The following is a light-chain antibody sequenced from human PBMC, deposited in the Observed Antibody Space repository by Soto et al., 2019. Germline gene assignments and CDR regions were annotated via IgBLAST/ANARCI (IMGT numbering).Light chain of an antibody. Sequence: QSVLTQPASVSGSPGQSITISCTGTSSDVGGYNYVSWYQQHPGKAPKLMIYDVSNRPSGVSNRLSGSKSGNSASLTISGLQAEDEADYYCSSYTSSSTLVVFGGGTKLTVL. CDR1: SSDVGGYNY. CDR3: SSYTSSSTLVV. CDR2: DVS. V-gene: IGLV2-14*01. J-gene: IGLJ2*01.